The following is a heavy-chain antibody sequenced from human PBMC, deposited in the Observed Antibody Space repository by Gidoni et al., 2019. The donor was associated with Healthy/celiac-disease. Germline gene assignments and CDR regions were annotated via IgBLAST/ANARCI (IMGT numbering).Heavy chain of an antibody. D-gene: IGHD6-13*01. CDR1: GYTFTSYD. Sequence: QVQLVQSGAEVQKPGASVKVSCKASGYTFTSYDINWVRLATGQGLEWMGGMNPTGGNKGDAQKCKGRVTMTRNTSRSTAYRGLGSLRSEATAGYYGARGAGGSSWYGGADYWGQGTLVTVSS. V-gene: IGHV1-8*01. CDR2: MNPTGGNK. CDR3: ARGAGGSSWYGGADY. J-gene: IGHJ4*02.